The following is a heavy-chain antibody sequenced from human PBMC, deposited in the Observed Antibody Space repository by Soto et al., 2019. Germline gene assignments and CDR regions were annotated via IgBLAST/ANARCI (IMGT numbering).Heavy chain of an antibody. CDR2: ISGSGGST. D-gene: IGHD6-19*01. CDR3: ASRSSGWYFDY. J-gene: IGHJ4*02. Sequence: EVQLLESGGGLVQPGGSLRLSCAASGFSFSSYAMNWVRQAPGKGLEWVSVISGSGGSTYYADSVKGRFTISRDNSKNTLYLQMISLRAEDTAVYYCASRSSGWYFDYWGQGTLVNVSS. CDR1: GFSFSSYA. V-gene: IGHV3-23*01.